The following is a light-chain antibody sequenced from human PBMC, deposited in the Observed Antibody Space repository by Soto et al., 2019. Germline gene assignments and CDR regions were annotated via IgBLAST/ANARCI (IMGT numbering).Light chain of an antibody. J-gene: IGKJ5*01. CDR3: QQSYNIPPIT. Sequence: DIQMTQSPSSLSASVGDRVTITCRASQDISNSLNWYQQKPGKPPKVLIYGASTLQGGVPSRFSGGGSGTEFTLTISSLQPEDFATYYCQQSYNIPPITFGQGTRLEN. V-gene: IGKV1-39*01. CDR2: GAS. CDR1: QDISNS.